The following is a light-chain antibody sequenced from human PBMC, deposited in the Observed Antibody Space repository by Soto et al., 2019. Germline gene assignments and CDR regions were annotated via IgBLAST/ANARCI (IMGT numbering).Light chain of an antibody. CDR1: QSVLYSSNNKNY. Sequence: DIVMTQSPDSLAVSLGERATINYKSSQSVLYSSNNKNYLAWYQQKAGQPLKLLIYWASTRESGVPDRFSGSGSGTDFTLTISSLQAEDVAVYYCQQYYSTPDTFGQGTKLEIK. CDR3: QQYYSTPDT. J-gene: IGKJ2*01. V-gene: IGKV4-1*01. CDR2: WAS.